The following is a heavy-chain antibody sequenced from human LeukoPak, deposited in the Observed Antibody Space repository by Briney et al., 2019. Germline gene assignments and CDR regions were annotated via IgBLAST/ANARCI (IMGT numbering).Heavy chain of an antibody. J-gene: IGHJ4*02. CDR3: ASGGTAMVFDY. Sequence: GGSLRLSCAASGFTFSSYGMSWVRQAPGRGLEWVSAISGSGGSTYYADSVKGRFTISRDNSKNTLYLQMNSLRAEDTAVYYCASGGTAMVFDYWGQGTLVTVSS. D-gene: IGHD5-18*01. CDR2: ISGSGGST. CDR1: GFTFSSYG. V-gene: IGHV3-23*01.